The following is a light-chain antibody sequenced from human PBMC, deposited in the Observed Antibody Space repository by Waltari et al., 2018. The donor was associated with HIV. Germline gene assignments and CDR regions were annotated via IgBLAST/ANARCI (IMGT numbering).Light chain of an antibody. J-gene: IGLJ3*02. CDR2: DVS. V-gene: IGLV2-14*03. CDR1: SSDVGGYNF. Sequence: QSALTQPASVSGSPGQSITISCTGTSSDVGGYNFVSWYQQHPAKSPKLMIYDVSNRPSGVSNRFSGSKSGNTASLTISGLQAADEADYYCSSYTTGSTSWVFGGGTKLTVL. CDR3: SSYTTGSTSWV.